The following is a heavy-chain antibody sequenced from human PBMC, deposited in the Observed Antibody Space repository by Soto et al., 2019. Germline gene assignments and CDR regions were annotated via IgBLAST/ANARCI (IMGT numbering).Heavy chain of an antibody. J-gene: IGHJ6*02. D-gene: IGHD6-13*01. CDR1: GGSFSGYY. V-gene: IGHV4-34*01. CDR3: ARGGSSYGYSSSWYYYYGMDV. Sequence: SETLSLTCAVYGGSFSGYYWSWIRQPPGKGLEWIGEINHSGSTNYNPSLKSRVTISVDTSKNQFSLKLSSVTAADTAVCYCARGGSSYGYSSSWYYYYGMDVWGQGTTVTVSS. CDR2: INHSGST.